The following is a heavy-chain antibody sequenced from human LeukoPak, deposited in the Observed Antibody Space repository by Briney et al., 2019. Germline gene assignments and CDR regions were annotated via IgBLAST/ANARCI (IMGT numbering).Heavy chain of an antibody. J-gene: IGHJ4*02. CDR3: ARHDSSGYYLFDY. Sequence: GGSLRLSCAASGFTFSSYAMSWVRQAPGKGLEWVSAISGSGGSTYYADPVKGRFTISRDNSKNTLYLQMNSLRAEDTAVYYCARHDSSGYYLFDYWGQGTLVTVSS. D-gene: IGHD3-22*01. V-gene: IGHV3-23*01. CDR1: GFTFSSYA. CDR2: ISGSGGST.